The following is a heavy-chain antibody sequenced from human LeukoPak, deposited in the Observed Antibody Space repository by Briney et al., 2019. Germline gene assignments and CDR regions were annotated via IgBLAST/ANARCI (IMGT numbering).Heavy chain of an antibody. V-gene: IGHV7-4-1*02. CDR1: VYTCTSYA. CDR3: ARDGGAAAGPGYYYYYMDV. J-gene: IGHJ6*03. Sequence: ASVKVSSKASVYTCTSYAMNWVRQTPGQGLEWMGWINTNTGNQTYAQGFTGRFVFSLDTSVSTAYLQISSLKAEDTAVYYCARDGGAAAGPGYYYYYMDVWGKGTTVTVSS. CDR2: INTNTGNQ. D-gene: IGHD6-13*01.